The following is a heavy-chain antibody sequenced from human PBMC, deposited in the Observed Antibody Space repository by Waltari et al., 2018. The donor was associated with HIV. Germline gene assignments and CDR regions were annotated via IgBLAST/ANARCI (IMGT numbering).Heavy chain of an antibody. CDR2: VYYSGSA. J-gene: IGHJ1*01. CDR1: GGSINSAIYY. Sequence: QLQLQESGPGLLKPSETLSLTCSVSGGSINSAIYYSGWIRQPPVKGLERIGTVYYSGSAYSNPALKARVTMSLDTSKNQFSLKLKSVTAADTAVYYCATYSGSYWVHWGQGALITVSS. CDR3: ATYSGSYWVH. D-gene: IGHD1-26*01. V-gene: IGHV4-39*01.